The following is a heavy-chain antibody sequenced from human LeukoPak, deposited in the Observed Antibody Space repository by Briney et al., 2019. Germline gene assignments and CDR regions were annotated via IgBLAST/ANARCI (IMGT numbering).Heavy chain of an antibody. J-gene: IGHJ4*02. CDR2: ISGSGGNT. CDR3: AKGSLEYYDYVWGSYAGFDY. CDR1: GLTFSIYA. D-gene: IGHD3-16*01. V-gene: IGHV3-23*01. Sequence: GGSLRLSCAASGLTFSIYAMSWVRQAPGKGLEWVSAISGSGGNTYYADSVKGRFTISRHNSKNTLYQQMNSLRAEDTAVYYCAKGSLEYYDYVWGSYAGFDYWGQGTLVTVSS.